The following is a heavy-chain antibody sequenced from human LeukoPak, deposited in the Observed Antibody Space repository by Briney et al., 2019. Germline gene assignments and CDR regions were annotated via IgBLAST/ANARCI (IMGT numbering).Heavy chain of an antibody. CDR2: IWYDGSNK. CDR3: ARERGRTSVYDY. CDR1: GFTFSSYG. J-gene: IGHJ4*02. V-gene: IGHV3-33*01. Sequence: GGSLRLSRAASGFTFSSYGMHWVRQAPGKGLEWVAVIWYDGSNKYYADSVKGRFTISRDNSKNTLYLQMNSLRAEDTAVYYCARERGRTSVYDYWGQGTLVTVSS. D-gene: IGHD3-16*01.